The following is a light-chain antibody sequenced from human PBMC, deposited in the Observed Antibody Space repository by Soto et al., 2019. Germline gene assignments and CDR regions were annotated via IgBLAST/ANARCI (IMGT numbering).Light chain of an antibody. CDR1: SSDVGGYNF. J-gene: IGLJ2*01. CDR3: SSYAGSKNFV. V-gene: IGLV2-8*01. Sequence: QSALTQPPSASGSPGQSVTISCTGTSSDVGGYNFVSWYQQHPDKAPKLMIYEVSKRPSGVPDRFSGSKSGNAASLTVSGLQAEDEADYYCSSYAGSKNFVFGGGTKLTVL. CDR2: EVS.